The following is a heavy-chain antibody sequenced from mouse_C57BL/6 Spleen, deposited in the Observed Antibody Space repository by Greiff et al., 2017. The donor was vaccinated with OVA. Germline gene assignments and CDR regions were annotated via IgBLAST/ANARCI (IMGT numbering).Heavy chain of an antibody. D-gene: IGHD1-1*01. Sequence: EVHLVESGPGLVKPSQSLSLTCSVTGYSITSGYYWNWIRQFPGNKLEWMGYISYDGSNNYNPSLKNRISITRDTSKNQFFLKLNSVTTEDTATYYCARALLLRSYFDYWGQGTTLTVSS. CDR3: ARALLLRSYFDY. CDR2: ISYDGSN. V-gene: IGHV3-6*01. J-gene: IGHJ2*01. CDR1: GYSITSGYY.